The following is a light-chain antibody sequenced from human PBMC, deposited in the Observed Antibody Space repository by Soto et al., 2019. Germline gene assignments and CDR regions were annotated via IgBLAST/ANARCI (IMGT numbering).Light chain of an antibody. CDR1: VLAKKY. CDR2: KDS. J-gene: IGLJ2*01. V-gene: IGLV3-27*01. Sequence: SYELTQPSSVSVSPGQTARITCSGDVLAKKYARWFQQKPGQAPVLVNYKDSERPSGIPERFSGSSSGTTVTLTISGAQVEDEADYYCYSAADNNLVFGGGTKVTVL. CDR3: YSAADNNLV.